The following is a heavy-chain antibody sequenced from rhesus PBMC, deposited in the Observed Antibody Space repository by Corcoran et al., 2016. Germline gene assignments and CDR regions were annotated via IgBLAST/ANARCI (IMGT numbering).Heavy chain of an antibody. CDR2: IIPLVGIT. CDR3: ARGGGSNYYSDY. D-gene: IGHD4-23*01. CDR1: GFTFGRYA. V-gene: IGHV1-198*02. J-gene: IGHJ4*01. Sequence: QVQLVQSGAEVKKPGAYVNVSCKDSGFTFGRYAISRLRPAPGKGLEGMGVIIPLVGITNYAEKFQGRVTITADTSTSTAYMELSSLRSEDTAVYYWARGGGSNYYSDYWGQGVLVTVSS.